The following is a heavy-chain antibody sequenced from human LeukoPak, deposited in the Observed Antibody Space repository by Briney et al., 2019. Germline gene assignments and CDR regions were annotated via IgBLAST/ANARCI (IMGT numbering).Heavy chain of an antibody. Sequence: GGFLRLSCAASRFXFRNYGMQWVRQAPGKGLEWVALIYYDGSNKYYPDSVKGRFTISKDNCKNTLYLQMNSLRDEDTAVYYCARISGGSSSEWYFDYWGQGTLVTVSS. J-gene: IGHJ4*01. D-gene: IGHD1-26*01. CDR1: RFXFRNYG. CDR2: IYYDGSNK. CDR3: ARISGGSSSEWYFDY. V-gene: IGHV3-33*01.